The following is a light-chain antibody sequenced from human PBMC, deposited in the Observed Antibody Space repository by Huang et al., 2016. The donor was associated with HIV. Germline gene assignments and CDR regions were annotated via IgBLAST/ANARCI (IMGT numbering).Light chain of an antibody. V-gene: IGKV3-11*01. Sequence: VAWYQHKSGQPPRLLIYDASTRVTDIPAKFSGGGSGTHFTLNISRLEPDDCAVYYCQQRSSWPTFVGGTKVEIK. CDR3: QQRSSWPT. J-gene: IGKJ4*01. CDR2: DAS.